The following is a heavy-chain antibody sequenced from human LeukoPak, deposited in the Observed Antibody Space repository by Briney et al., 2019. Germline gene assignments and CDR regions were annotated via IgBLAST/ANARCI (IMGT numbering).Heavy chain of an antibody. CDR2: IGGSGGRT. Sequence: SGGSLRLSCAASGFTFSSYGMSWVRQAPGKGLEWVSAIGGSGGRTYYADSVKGRFTISRDNSKNTLYLRMNSLRVEDTAIYYCAKAPAGPEYSSTWKFGYNWFDPWGQGTLVTVSS. V-gene: IGHV3-23*01. CDR3: AKAPAGPEYSSTWKFGYNWFDP. CDR1: GFTFSSYG. D-gene: IGHD6-13*01. J-gene: IGHJ5*02.